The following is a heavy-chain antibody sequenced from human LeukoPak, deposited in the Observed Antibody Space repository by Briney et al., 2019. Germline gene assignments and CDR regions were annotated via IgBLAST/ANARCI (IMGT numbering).Heavy chain of an antibody. CDR2: ISSSSSTI. CDR1: GFTFSSYE. V-gene: IGHV3-48*01. J-gene: IGHJ4*02. CDR3: ARDRQVDFWSGYYLGYFDY. Sequence: GGSLRLSCAASGFTFSSYEMNWVRQAPGKGLEWVSYISSSSSTIYYADSVKGRFTISRDNAKNSLYLQMNSLRAEDTAVYYCARDRQVDFWSGYYLGYFDYWGQGTLVTVSS. D-gene: IGHD3-3*01.